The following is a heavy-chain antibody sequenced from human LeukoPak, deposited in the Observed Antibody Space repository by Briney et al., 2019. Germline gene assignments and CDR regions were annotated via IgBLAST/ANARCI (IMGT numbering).Heavy chain of an antibody. CDR3: VRDNARGGSFSDYLRYFQH. J-gene: IGHJ1*01. CDR2: IYTSGST. Sequence: SETLSLTCTVSGGSISSGSYYWSWIRQPAGKGLEWIGRIYTSGSTNYNPSLKSRVTISVDTSKNQFSLKLSSVTAADTAVYYCVRDNARGGSFSDYLRYFQHWGQGTLVTVSS. D-gene: IGHD5-12*01. V-gene: IGHV4-61*02. CDR1: GGSISSGSYY.